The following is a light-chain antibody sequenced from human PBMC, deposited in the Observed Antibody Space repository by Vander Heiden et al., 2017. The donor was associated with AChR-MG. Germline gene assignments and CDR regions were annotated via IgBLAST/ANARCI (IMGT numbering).Light chain of an antibody. J-gene: IGLJ3*02. CDR3: SAWDDSLSGLWV. Sequence: QPVLTQPPSASGTPGQRVTISCSGSSSNIGNNFVYWYQQVPGTAPKLLIVRNNQRPSGVPGRYSGSKSGTSASLAISGLRSEDEADYHCSAWDDSLSGLWVFGGGTKVTVL. CDR2: RNN. CDR1: SSNIGNNF. V-gene: IGLV1-47*01.